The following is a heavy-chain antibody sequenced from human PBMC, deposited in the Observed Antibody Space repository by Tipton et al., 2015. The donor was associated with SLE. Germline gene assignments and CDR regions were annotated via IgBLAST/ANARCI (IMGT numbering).Heavy chain of an antibody. J-gene: IGHJ2*01. V-gene: IGHV3-53*04. Sequence: VQLVQSGGGLVQPGGSLRLSCAASGFTVSTNYMTWVRQAPGKGLEWVSLIYSGGSTSYADSVKGRFTISRDNSKNTLYLQMNSLRAEDTAVYYCARSSWYDFWSGYYSERYLDLWGRGTLVTVSS. CDR1: GFTVSTNY. D-gene: IGHD3-3*01. CDR3: ARSSWYDFWSGYYSERYLDL. CDR2: IYSGGST.